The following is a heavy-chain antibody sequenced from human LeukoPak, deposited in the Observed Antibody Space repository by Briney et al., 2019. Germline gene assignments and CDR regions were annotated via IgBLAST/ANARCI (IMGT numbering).Heavy chain of an antibody. CDR3: AKRFGESPAGGFDI. CDR1: GFTFSNYG. Sequence: PGGSLRLSCTVSGFTFSNYGMHWARRAPGRGLEWVAVISYDGSNKYYADSVKGRFTISRDNSKNTLYLQMNSLRTEDTAVYYCAKRFGESPAGGFDIWGQGAMVTVSS. D-gene: IGHD3-10*01. V-gene: IGHV3-30*18. J-gene: IGHJ3*02. CDR2: ISYDGSNK.